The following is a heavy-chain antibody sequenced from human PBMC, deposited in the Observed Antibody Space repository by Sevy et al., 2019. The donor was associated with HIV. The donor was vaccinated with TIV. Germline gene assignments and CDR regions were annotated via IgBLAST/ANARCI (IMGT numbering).Heavy chain of an antibody. V-gene: IGHV3-21*01. CDR2: ISFTTNNT. D-gene: IGHD3-16*01. Sequence: GGSLRLSCAASGFSVGSYSMNCVRQAPGKGLEWVSFISFTTNNTYYGDSVKGRFTISRDNARNSVYLQMNSLRAEDTAVYYCSSGGSYWGQGTLVTVSS. CDR1: GFSVGSYS. CDR3: SSGGSY. J-gene: IGHJ4*02.